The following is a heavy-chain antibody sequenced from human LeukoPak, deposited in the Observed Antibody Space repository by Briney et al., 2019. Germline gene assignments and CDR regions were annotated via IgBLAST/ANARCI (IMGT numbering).Heavy chain of an antibody. CDR3: TTIRPDY. D-gene: IGHD1-14*01. V-gene: IGHV3-74*01. CDR1: GFTFSEYW. J-gene: IGHJ4*02. Sequence: GGSLTLSCAVSGFTFSEYWMHWLRRAPGKALVWVSRIKTDVTSTDYAHSVKGRFTISRDNAKNTLYLQMDSLRADDTAVYYCTTIRPDYWGRGTRVTVSS. CDR2: IKTDVTST.